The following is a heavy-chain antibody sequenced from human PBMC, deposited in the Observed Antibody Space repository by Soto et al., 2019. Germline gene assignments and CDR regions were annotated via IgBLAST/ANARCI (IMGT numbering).Heavy chain of an antibody. CDR2: IYYSGST. D-gene: IGHD6-19*01. J-gene: IGHJ4*02. V-gene: IGHV4-39*01. CDR1: GGSISSSSYY. CDR3: ARRSQWLVEDLFDY. Sequence: QLQLQESGPGLVKPSETLSLTCTVSGGSISSSSYYWGWIRQPPGKGLEWIGSIYYSGSTYYNPSLKSRVTISVDTSKNQFSLKLSSVTAADTAVYYCARRSQWLVEDLFDYWGQGTLVTVSS.